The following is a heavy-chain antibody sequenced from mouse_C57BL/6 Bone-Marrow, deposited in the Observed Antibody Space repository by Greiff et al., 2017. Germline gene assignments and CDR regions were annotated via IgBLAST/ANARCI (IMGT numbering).Heavy chain of an antibody. J-gene: IGHJ3*01. D-gene: IGHD1-1*01. CDR2: IRNKANNHAT. CDR1: GFTFSDAW. Sequence: EVHLVESGGGLVQPGGSMKLSCAASGFTFSDAWMDWVRQSPEKGLEWVAEIRNKANNHATYYAESVKGRFTISRYDSKSSVYLQMNSLRAEDTGIYYCTPHYYGSSYALAWFAYWGQVTLVTVSA. CDR3: TPHYYGSSYALAWFAY. V-gene: IGHV6-6*01.